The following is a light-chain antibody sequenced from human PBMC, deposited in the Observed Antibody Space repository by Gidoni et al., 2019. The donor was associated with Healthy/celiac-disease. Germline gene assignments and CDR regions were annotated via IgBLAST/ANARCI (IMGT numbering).Light chain of an antibody. CDR2: QDS. J-gene: IGLJ2*01. CDR1: ALPKQY. V-gene: IGLV3-25*03. Sequence: SYELTQPPSVSVSQGQTARITCSGDALPKQYAYWYQQKPGQAPVLVIYQDSERPSGIPERFSGSSSVTTVTLTISGVQAEDEADYYCQSADSSGTFVVFGGGTKLTVL. CDR3: QSADSSGTFVV.